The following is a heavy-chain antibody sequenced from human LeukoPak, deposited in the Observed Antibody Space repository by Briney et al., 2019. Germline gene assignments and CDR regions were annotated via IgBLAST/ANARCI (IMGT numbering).Heavy chain of an antibody. CDR3: ARGNSGSYGQ. D-gene: IGHD1-26*01. J-gene: IGHJ4*02. CDR2: IWYDGSYK. Sequence: GGSLRLSCAASGFTFSSYAMHWVRRAPGKGLEWVAIIWYDGSYKYYADSAKGRFTISRDNSKNTMYLQMSTLRAEDTAVYYCARGNSGSYGQWGQGILVTVSS. V-gene: IGHV3-33*01. CDR1: GFTFSSYA.